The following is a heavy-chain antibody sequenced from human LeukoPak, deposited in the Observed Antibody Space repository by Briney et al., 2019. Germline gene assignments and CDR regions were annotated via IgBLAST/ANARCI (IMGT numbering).Heavy chain of an antibody. Sequence: SETLSLTCAVSGYSISSDYYWGWIRQPPGKGLEWIGSIYHSGSTYYNPSLKSRVTISVDTSKNQFSLKLSSVTAADTAVYYCARVVRCSSTSCYSGWFDPWGQGTLVTVSS. CDR2: IYHSGST. D-gene: IGHD2-2*01. CDR1: GYSISSDYY. J-gene: IGHJ5*02. CDR3: ARVVRCSSTSCYSGWFDP. V-gene: IGHV4-38-2*01.